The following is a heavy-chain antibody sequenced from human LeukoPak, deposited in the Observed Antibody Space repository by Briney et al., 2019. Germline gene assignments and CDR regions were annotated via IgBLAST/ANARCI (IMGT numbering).Heavy chain of an antibody. CDR3: AKDFSGDSSGYYYFDY. V-gene: IGHV3-30*18. Sequence: PGGSLRLSCAASGFTFSSYGMHWVRQAPGKGLEWVAVISYDGSNKYYADSVKGRFTISRDNSKNTLYLQMNSLRAEDTAVYYCAKDFSGDSSGYYYFDYWGRGTLVTVSS. CDR1: GFTFSSYG. D-gene: IGHD3-22*01. J-gene: IGHJ4*02. CDR2: ISYDGSNK.